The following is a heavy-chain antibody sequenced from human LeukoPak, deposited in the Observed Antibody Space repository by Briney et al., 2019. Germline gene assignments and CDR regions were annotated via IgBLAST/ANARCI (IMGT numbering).Heavy chain of an antibody. Sequence: GGSLGFSCAAPGFTFTSFGITWVRQAPGKGLEWVSGIGNSGVATYYADSVKGRFTISRDNSKNTLFLQMNNLRAEDTAVYYCARGAVGPDYWGQGTLVTVSS. CDR3: ARGAVGPDY. V-gene: IGHV3-23*01. D-gene: IGHD1-26*01. CDR2: IGNSGVAT. CDR1: GFTFTSFG. J-gene: IGHJ4*02.